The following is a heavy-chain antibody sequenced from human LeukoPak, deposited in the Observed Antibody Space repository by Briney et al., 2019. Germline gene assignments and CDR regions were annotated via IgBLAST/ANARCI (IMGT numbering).Heavy chain of an antibody. CDR3: ARESLEVGYFDY. Sequence: SETLSLTCTVSGGSISSYYWSWIRQPAGKGLEWIGRIYTSGSTNYNPSFKSRVTMSVDTSKNQFSLKLSSVTAADTAVYYCARESLEVGYFDYWGQGTLVTVSS. CDR2: IYTSGST. V-gene: IGHV4-4*07. J-gene: IGHJ4*02. CDR1: GGSISSYY.